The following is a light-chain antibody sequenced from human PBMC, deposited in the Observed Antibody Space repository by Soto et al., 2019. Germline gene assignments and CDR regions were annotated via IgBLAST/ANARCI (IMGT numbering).Light chain of an antibody. V-gene: IGLV2-23*03. J-gene: IGLJ1*01. Sequence: QSVLTQPASVSESPGQSITISCTGTSSDVGSYNLVSWYQQHPGKAPKLMIYEGSKRPSGVSNRFSGSKSGNTASLTISGLQAEDEADYYCCSYAGSSTFYVFGTGTNLTVL. CDR1: SSDVGSYNL. CDR3: CSYAGSSTFYV. CDR2: EGS.